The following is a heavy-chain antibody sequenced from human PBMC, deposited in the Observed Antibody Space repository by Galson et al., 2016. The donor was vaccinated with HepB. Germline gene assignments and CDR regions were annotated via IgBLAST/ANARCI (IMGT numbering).Heavy chain of an antibody. J-gene: IGHJ4*02. CDR3: ARRLDSSGEPCFDY. Sequence: PALVQPTQTLTLPCTVPGQSLQDSNVGVGWIRQPPGKAPEWFGIMYWDDDRRYSPSLKNRISIAPDMSKEEVVLTLANVEPGDTGTYYCARRLDSSGEPCFDYWGQGILVTVAS. CDR2: MYWDDDR. CDR1: GQSLQDSNVG. V-gene: IGHV2-5*02. D-gene: IGHD1-26*01.